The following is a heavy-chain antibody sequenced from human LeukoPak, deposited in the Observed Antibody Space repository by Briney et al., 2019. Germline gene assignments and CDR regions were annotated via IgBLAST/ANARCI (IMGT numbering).Heavy chain of an antibody. J-gene: IGHJ4*02. CDR1: GFVFSKYA. CDR2: VSYDGDFK. Sequence: GGSLRLSCVGSGFVFSKYAVHWVRQAPGKGLEWVAVVSYDGDFKLYGDSVKGRFTITRDNSQNMLFLQMNDLRPQDAATYFCARDPYSHDSSGFSYFLQYWGQGTVVTVSS. D-gene: IGHD6-19*01. CDR3: ARDPYSHDSSGFSYFLQY. V-gene: IGHV3-30-3*01.